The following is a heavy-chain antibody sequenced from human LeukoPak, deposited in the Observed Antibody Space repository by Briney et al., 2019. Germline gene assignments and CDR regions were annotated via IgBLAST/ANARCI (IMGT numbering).Heavy chain of an antibody. CDR1: GYTFTSYG. J-gene: IGHJ4*02. D-gene: IGHD3-9*01. V-gene: IGHV1-18*01. CDR3: ARDLPPSYYDILTGYYPGDY. CDR2: ISAYNGNT. Sequence: GASVKVSCKASGYTFTSYGISWVRQAPGQGLEWMGWISAYNGNTNYAQKLQGRVTMTTDTSTSTAYMELRSLRSDDTAVYYCARDLPPSYYDILTGYYPGDYWGQGTLVTVSS.